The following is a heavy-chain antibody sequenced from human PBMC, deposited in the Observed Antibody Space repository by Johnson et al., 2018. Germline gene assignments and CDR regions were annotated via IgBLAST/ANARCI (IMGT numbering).Heavy chain of an antibody. Sequence: QVQLVESGAEVKKPGSSVKVSCKASGGTFSSYAISWVRQAPGQGLEWMGGIIPIFGTANYAQKFQGRVMITADASTSTADMELSSLRSEDTAVYYCARGRIAVAGSVYYYGMDVWGQGTTVTVSS. CDR3: ARGRIAVAGSVYYYGMDV. CDR2: IIPIFGTA. D-gene: IGHD6-19*01. CDR1: GGTFSSYA. V-gene: IGHV1-69*01. J-gene: IGHJ6*02.